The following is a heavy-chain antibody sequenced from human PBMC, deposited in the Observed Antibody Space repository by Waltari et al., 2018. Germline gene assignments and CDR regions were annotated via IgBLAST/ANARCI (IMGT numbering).Heavy chain of an antibody. D-gene: IGHD2-15*01. Sequence: VQLVQSGAEVKKPGASVKVSCKASGYTFTSYYMHWVRQAPGQGLEWMGIINPSGGGTSYAQKFQGRVTMTRDTATSTGYMELSSLRSEDTAVYYCAGDPTLVGVYYYGMDVWGQGTTVTVSS. V-gene: IGHV1-46*01. CDR2: INPSGGGT. J-gene: IGHJ6*02. CDR1: GYTFTSYY. CDR3: AGDPTLVGVYYYGMDV.